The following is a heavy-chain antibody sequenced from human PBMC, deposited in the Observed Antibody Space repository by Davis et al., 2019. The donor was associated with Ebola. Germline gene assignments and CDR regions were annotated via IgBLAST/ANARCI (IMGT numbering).Heavy chain of an antibody. D-gene: IGHD4-11*01. Sequence: AASVKVSCKASGYTFTGYYMHWVRQAPGQGLEWMGRINPNSGGTDYAQKFQGRVTLTRDTSISTAYMELSRLRSDDAALYYCARGRTSNSNNWFDPWGQETLVTVSS. J-gene: IGHJ5*02. CDR2: INPNSGGT. V-gene: IGHV1-2*06. CDR3: ARGRTSNSNNWFDP. CDR1: GYTFTGYY.